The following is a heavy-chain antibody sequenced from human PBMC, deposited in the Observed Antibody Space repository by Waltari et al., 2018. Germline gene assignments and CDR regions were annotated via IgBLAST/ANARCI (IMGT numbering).Heavy chain of an antibody. CDR2: IWYDGSNK. J-gene: IGHJ6*02. V-gene: IGHV3-33*01. Sequence: QVQLVESGGGVVQPGRSLRLSCAAYGFTFSSYGMHWVRPDPGQGREWVAVIWYDGSNKYYADTVKGRFTISIDNSKNTLYLQMNSLRAEDTAVYYCARDSELELAYYYYYYGMDVWGQGTTVTVSS. D-gene: IGHD1-7*01. CDR3: ARDSELELAYYYYYYGMDV. CDR1: GFTFSSYG.